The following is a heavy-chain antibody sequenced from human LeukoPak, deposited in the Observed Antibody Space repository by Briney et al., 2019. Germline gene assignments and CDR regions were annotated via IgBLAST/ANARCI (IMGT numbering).Heavy chain of an antibody. Sequence: GGSLRLSXAASGFTFSNAWMSWVGQAPGKGLEWVGRIKSKTDGGTTDYAAPVKGRFTISRDDSKNTLYLQMNSLKTEDTAVYYCTTEVYSSGWYFYWGQGTLVTVSS. V-gene: IGHV3-15*01. D-gene: IGHD6-19*01. J-gene: IGHJ4*02. CDR1: GFTFSNAW. CDR2: IKSKTDGGTT. CDR3: TTEVYSSGWYFY.